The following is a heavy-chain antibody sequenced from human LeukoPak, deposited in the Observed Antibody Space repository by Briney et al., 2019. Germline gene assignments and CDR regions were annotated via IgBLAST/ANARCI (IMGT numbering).Heavy chain of an antibody. J-gene: IGHJ4*02. V-gene: IGHV3-7*01. D-gene: IGHD1-14*01. Sequence: PGGSLRLSCAASGFKFSNYWMSWVRQVPGKGLEWVDNINQDGGVQQYVDSVKGRCTVSRDNAKNSLYLHLSSLRAEETAVYYCTRLQRDRPDVYWGQGTLVTVSS. CDR1: GFKFSNYW. CDR2: INQDGGVQ. CDR3: TRLQRDRPDVY.